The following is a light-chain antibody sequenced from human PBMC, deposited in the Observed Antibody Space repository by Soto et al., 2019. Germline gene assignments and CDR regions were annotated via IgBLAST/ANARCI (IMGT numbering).Light chain of an antibody. Sequence: DIQMTQSPSPLSASVGDRVTITCRASQSISSYLNWYQQKPGKAPKLLIYAASNLQSGVPSRFSGGGSGTDFTLTISSLQPGDFATYFCEQSYNTPHTFGQGTKLEI. CDR2: AAS. CDR1: QSISSY. V-gene: IGKV1-39*01. J-gene: IGKJ2*01. CDR3: EQSYNTPHT.